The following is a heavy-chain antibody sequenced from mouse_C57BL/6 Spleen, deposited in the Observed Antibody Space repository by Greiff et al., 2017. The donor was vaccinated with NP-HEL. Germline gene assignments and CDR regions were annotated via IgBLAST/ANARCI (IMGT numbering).Heavy chain of an antibody. Sequence: VQRVESGAELVRPGASVTLSCKASGYTFTDYEMHWVKQTPVHGLEWIGAIDPETGGTAYNQKFKGKAILTADKSSSTAYMELRSLTSEDSAVYYCTGRDYWGQGTTLTVSS. CDR1: GYTFTDYE. V-gene: IGHV1-15*01. J-gene: IGHJ2*01. CDR3: TGRDY. CDR2: IDPETGGT.